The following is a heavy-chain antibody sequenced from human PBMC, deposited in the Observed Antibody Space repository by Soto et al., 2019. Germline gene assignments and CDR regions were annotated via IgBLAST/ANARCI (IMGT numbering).Heavy chain of an antibody. V-gene: IGHV3-23*01. D-gene: IGHD1-20*01. Sequence: EVQLLDSGGGLVQPGESLRLSCAASGFTFNSYVMSWVRQAPGKGLEWVSSITSSGGDTFYGDSVKGRFTISRDNSQNTLYLQMNSLRAEDTAVYYCGRRTYNPSRAFDIWGRGTMVTVSS. CDR3: GRRTYNPSRAFDI. CDR2: ITSSGGDT. J-gene: IGHJ3*02. CDR1: GFTFNSYV.